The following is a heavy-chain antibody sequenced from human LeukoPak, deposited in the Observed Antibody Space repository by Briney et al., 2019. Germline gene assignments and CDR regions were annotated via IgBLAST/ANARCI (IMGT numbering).Heavy chain of an antibody. V-gene: IGHV4-34*01. CDR3: ARFFYSSWYFDY. CDR2: INHSGST. D-gene: IGHD6-6*01. Sequence: PSETLSLTCTVSGDSISNYYWSWIRQPPGKGLEWIGEINHSGSTNYNPSLKSRVTISVDTSKNQFSLKLSSVTAADTAVYYCARFFYSSWYFDYWGQGTLVTVSS. CDR1: GDSISNYY. J-gene: IGHJ4*02.